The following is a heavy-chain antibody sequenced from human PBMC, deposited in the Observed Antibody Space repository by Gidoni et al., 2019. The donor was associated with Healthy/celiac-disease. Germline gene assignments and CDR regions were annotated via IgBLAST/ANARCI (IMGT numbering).Heavy chain of an antibody. CDR3: TRYGYYYYGMDV. J-gene: IGHJ6*02. CDR1: GFTSSGSA. V-gene: IGHV3-73*02. Sequence: EVQLVASGGGVVQPGGSLKLSCAASGFTSSGSAMHWVRQASGKGREWVGRIRSKANSYATAYAASVKGRFTISRDDSKNTAYLQMNSLKTEDTAVYYCTRYGYYYYGMDVWGQGTTVTVSS. CDR2: IRSKANSYAT. D-gene: IGHD4-17*01.